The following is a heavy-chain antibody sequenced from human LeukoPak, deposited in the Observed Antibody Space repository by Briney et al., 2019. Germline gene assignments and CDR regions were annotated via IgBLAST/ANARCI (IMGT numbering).Heavy chain of an antibody. J-gene: IGHJ4*02. Sequence: GGSLRLSCAASGFTFDDYAMHWVRQAPGKGLEWFSLISWDGGSTYYAVSVKGRFTISRDNSKNSLYLQMNSLRAEDTALYYCAKDTCSGGSCYYFDYWGQGTLVTVSS. D-gene: IGHD2-15*01. V-gene: IGHV3-43D*03. CDR2: ISWDGGST. CDR3: AKDTCSGGSCYYFDY. CDR1: GFTFDDYA.